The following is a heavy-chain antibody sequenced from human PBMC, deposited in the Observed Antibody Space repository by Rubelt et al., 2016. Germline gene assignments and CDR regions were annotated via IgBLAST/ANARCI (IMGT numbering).Heavy chain of an antibody. CDR2: ISYHGRDT. Sequence: VISYHGRDTYYADSVKGRFTISRDNSNNTLYLQMNSLRPDDTAVYYCAKAPQPKDSSGYYYGAYYYYGMDVWGQGTTVTVSS. V-gene: IGHV3-30*18. CDR3: AKAPQPKDSSGYYYGAYYYYGMDV. J-gene: IGHJ6*02. D-gene: IGHD3-22*01.